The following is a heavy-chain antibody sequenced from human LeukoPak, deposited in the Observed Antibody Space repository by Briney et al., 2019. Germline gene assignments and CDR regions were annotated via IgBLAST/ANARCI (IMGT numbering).Heavy chain of an antibody. J-gene: IGHJ4*02. CDR3: ARSRVGATGYYFDY. V-gene: IGHV1-46*01. D-gene: IGHD1-26*01. Sequence: ASVKVSCKASGYTFTSYYIHWVRQAPGQGLEWLGIINPSGGRTTYAQKFQGRVTMTRDMSTSTVYMELSSLRSEDTALYYCARSRVGATGYYFDYWGQGTLVTVSS. CDR2: INPSGGRT. CDR1: GYTFTSYY.